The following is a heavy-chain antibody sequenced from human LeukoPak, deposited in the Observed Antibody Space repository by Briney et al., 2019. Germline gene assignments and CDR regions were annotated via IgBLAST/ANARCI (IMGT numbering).Heavy chain of an antibody. V-gene: IGHV1-69*13. J-gene: IGHJ4*02. CDR2: IIPIFGAA. CDR3: AREAEVDTAYYYFDY. D-gene: IGHD5-18*01. Sequence: SVKVSCKASGGTFSSYAISWVRQAPGQGLEWMGGIIPIFGAANYAQKFQGRVTTTADESTSTAYMELSSLRSEDTAVYYCAREAEVDTAYYYFDYWGQGTLVTVSS. CDR1: GGTFSSYA.